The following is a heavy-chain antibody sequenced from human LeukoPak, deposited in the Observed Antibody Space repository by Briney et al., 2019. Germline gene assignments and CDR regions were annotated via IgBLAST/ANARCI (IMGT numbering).Heavy chain of an antibody. D-gene: IGHD3-3*01. CDR1: GGSISSYY. Sequence: SETLSLTCTVSGGSISSYYWSWIRQPPGKGLEWIGYIYTSGSTNYNPSLKSRVTISVDTSKNQFSLKLSSVPAADTAVYYCARHQAYYDFWSGRYYYYYMDVWGKGTTVTVSS. V-gene: IGHV4-4*09. CDR3: ARHQAYYDFWSGRYYYYYMDV. J-gene: IGHJ6*03. CDR2: IYTSGST.